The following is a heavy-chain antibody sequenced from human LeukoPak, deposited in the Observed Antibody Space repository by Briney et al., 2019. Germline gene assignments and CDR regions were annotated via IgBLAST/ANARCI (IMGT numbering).Heavy chain of an antibody. CDR3: AKDSGDSVVVVITCNY. D-gene: IGHD3-22*01. CDR2: ISGSGGST. V-gene: IGHV3-23*01. Sequence: HPGGSLRLSCAASGFTFSSYAMSWVRQAPGKGLEWVSAISGSGGSTYYADSVKGRFTISRDNSKNTLYLQMNSLRAEDTAVYYCAKDSGDSVVVVITCNYWGQGTLVTVSS. CDR1: GFTFSSYA. J-gene: IGHJ4*02.